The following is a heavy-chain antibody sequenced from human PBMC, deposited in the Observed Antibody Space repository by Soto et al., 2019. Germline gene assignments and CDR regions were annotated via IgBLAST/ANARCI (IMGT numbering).Heavy chain of an antibody. CDR1: GGSISSSSYY. V-gene: IGHV4-39*01. Sequence: PSETLSLTCTVSGGSISSSSYYWGWIRQPPGKGLEWIGSIYYSGSTYYNPSLKSRVTISVDTSKNQFSLKLSSVTAADTAVYYCAKYYDFWRNYYGMDVWGQGTTVTVSS. D-gene: IGHD3-3*01. CDR3: AKYYDFWRNYYGMDV. CDR2: IYYSGST. J-gene: IGHJ6*02.